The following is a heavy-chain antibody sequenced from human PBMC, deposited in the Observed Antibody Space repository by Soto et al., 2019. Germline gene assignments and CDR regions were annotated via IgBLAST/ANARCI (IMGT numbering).Heavy chain of an antibody. Sequence: QVQLVQSGAEVKKPGASVRLSCKASGYTFTSYYVHWVRQAPGQGLEWMGIINCNSGGTNYAQKFQGRVTMTRDTSTNTVYMDLSSLGSEDTAVYYCVREFSGGYFDYWGQETLVTVSS. CDR1: GYTFTSYY. D-gene: IGHD3-10*01. V-gene: IGHV1-46*01. J-gene: IGHJ4*02. CDR3: VREFSGGYFDY. CDR2: INCNSGGT.